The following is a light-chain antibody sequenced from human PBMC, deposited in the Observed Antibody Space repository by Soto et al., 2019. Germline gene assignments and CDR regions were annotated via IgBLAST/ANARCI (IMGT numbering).Light chain of an antibody. CDR1: QDIDYY. Sequence: DIQMTQSPSSLSASVGDRVTITCRASQDIDYYLSWHQQKPGKAPKLLIYEASNLETGVPSRFSGSGSGTDFTFTISSLQPEDIATYYCQHYRNLPPTFGQGTKLEIK. J-gene: IGKJ2*01. CDR3: QHYRNLPPT. CDR2: EAS. V-gene: IGKV1-33*01.